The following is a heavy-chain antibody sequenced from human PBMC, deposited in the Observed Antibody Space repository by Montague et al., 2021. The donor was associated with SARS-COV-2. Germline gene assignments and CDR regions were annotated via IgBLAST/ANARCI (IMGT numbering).Heavy chain of an antibody. J-gene: IGHJ4*02. CDR2: ITYIGST. CDR1: GDSVSRPY. CDR3: VRHSGYYDRSGYYDY. V-gene: IGHV4-59*08. D-gene: IGHD3-22*01. Sequence: SETLSLTCTVSGDSVSRPYWSWIRQTPGKGLEWLAYITYIGSTNXNPSLKSRVTISVDTPKNQFSLKLSAVTAADTGVYYCVRHSGYYDRSGYYDYWGRGTLVTVSS.